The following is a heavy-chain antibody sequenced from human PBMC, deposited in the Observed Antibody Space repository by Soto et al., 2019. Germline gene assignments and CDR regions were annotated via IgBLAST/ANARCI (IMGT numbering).Heavy chain of an antibody. CDR1: GGSISSYY. Sequence: QVQLQESGPGLVKPSETLSLTCTVSGGSISSYYWSWIRQPPGKGLEWIGYIYYSGSTNYNPSLKXRVGIXXDTSKNQFSLKLSSVTAADTAVYYCARDAIAPLGVWGQGTTVTVSS. CDR3: ARDAIAPLGV. V-gene: IGHV4-59*01. J-gene: IGHJ6*02. D-gene: IGHD3-22*01. CDR2: IYYSGST.